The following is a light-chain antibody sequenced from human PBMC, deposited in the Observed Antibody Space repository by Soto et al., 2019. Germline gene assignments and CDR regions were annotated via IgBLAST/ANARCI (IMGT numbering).Light chain of an antibody. CDR3: QQYGRSPPFT. V-gene: IGKV3-20*01. CDR1: QSVSSNY. CDR2: GAS. J-gene: IGKJ2*01. Sequence: IVLTQSPGTLSLSPGERATLSCRASQSVSSNYIAWYQQKLGQAPRLLIYGASSRATGIPDRFSGSGSGTDFTLTISRLEPEAFAVYFCQQYGRSPPFTFGQGTKVEIK.